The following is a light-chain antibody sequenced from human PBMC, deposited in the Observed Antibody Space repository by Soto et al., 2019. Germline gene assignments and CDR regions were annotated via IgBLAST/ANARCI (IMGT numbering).Light chain of an antibody. CDR2: EVS. J-gene: IGLJ1*01. V-gene: IGLV2-14*01. CDR1: SSDVGGYNS. Sequence: SGLTQPASVSGSPGQSITISCTGTSSDVGGYNSVSWYQHHPGKAPKLMIYEVSNRPSGVSDLFSGSKSGNTASLTISGLQAEDEADYYCSSYTTNTGLEYVFGTGTKVTVL. CDR3: SSYTTNTGLEYV.